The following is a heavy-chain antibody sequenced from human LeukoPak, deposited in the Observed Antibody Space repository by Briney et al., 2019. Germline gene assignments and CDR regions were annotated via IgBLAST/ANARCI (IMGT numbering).Heavy chain of an antibody. Sequence: IPGGSLRLSCAASGFTFSDYYMSWIRQPPGKGLEWVSYISSSGSTIYYADSVKGRFIISRDNAKNSLYLQMNSLRAEDTAVYYCARPQGGGWDDAFDIWGQGTMVTVSS. CDR1: GFTFSDYY. CDR2: ISSSGSTI. D-gene: IGHD6-19*01. V-gene: IGHV3-11*01. CDR3: ARPQGGGWDDAFDI. J-gene: IGHJ3*02.